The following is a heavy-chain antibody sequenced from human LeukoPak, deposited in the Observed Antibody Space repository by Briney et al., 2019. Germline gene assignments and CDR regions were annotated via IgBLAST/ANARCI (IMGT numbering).Heavy chain of an antibody. V-gene: IGHV1-69*13. J-gene: IGHJ5*02. CDR1: GGTFSSYA. Sequence: SVKVSCKASGGTFSSYAISWARQAPGQGLEWMGGIIPIFGTANYAQKFQGRVTITADESTSTAYMELSSLRSEDTAVYYCAREKKRANIVVVPAAHNNWFDPWGQGTLVTVSS. CDR2: IIPIFGTA. D-gene: IGHD2-2*01. CDR3: AREKKRANIVVVPAAHNNWFDP.